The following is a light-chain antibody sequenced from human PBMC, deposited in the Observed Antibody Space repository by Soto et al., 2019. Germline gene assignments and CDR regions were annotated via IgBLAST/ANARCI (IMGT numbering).Light chain of an antibody. CDR3: CAFTGTAYV. Sequence: QSALTQPASVSGSPGQSITISCTGTSSDVGGNKYVSWYQHYPGKAPKLMICDVSNRPSGVSNRFSGSKSGNTASLTISGLQAEDEADYYGCAFTGTAYVFGTGTKLTVL. CDR2: DVS. CDR1: SSDVGGNKY. J-gene: IGLJ1*01. V-gene: IGLV2-14*03.